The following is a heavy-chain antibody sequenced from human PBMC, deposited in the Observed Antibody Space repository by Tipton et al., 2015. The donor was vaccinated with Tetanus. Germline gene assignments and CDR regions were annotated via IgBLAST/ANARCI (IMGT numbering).Heavy chain of an antibody. CDR1: GFTLSRYT. J-gene: IGHJ4*02. CDR2: ISSSSRYI. CDR3: ARDPVLGIGTH. V-gene: IGHV3-21*01. Sequence: SLRLSCAASGFTLSRYTLNWVRQAPGKGPEWVSSISSSSRYIYYADSVKGRLTISRDNAKNSVYLQMTSLSAEDTAVYYCARDPVLGIGTHWGQGTLVTVSS. D-gene: IGHD2-21*01.